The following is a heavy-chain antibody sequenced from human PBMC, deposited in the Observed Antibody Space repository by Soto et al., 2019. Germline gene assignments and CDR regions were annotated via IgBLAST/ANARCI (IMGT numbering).Heavy chain of an antibody. J-gene: IGHJ5*02. Sequence: QLQLQESGPGLVKPSETLSLTCTVSGGSISSSSYFWGWIRQPPGKGLEWIGSIYYSGSTYYNPSSTRRVPSSVYTSKNRFPLILSSLPAAATAVSYFASPSSNVFFDPWRQGTLVTVSS. V-gene: IGHV4-39*02. CDR3: ASPSSNVFFDP. CDR1: GGSISSSSYF. CDR2: IYYSGST. D-gene: IGHD3-16*01.